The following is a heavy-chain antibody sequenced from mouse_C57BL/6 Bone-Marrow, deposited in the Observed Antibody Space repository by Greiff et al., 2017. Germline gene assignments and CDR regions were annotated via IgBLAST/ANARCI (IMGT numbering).Heavy chain of an antibody. Sequence: VQVVESGAELARPGASVKMSCKASGYTFTSYTMHWVKQRPGQGLEWIGYINPSSGYTKYNQKFKDKATLTADKSSSTAYMQLSSLTSEDSAVYYCARCDYDDWGQGTSVTVSS. J-gene: IGHJ4*01. CDR2: INPSSGYT. D-gene: IGHD2-4*01. V-gene: IGHV1-4*01. CDR1: GYTFTSYT. CDR3: ARCDYDD.